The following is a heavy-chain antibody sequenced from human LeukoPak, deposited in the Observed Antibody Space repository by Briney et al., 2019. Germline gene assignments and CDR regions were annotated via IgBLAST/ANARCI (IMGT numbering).Heavy chain of an antibody. V-gene: IGHV1-24*01. CDR2: FDPEDGET. CDR3: ATRSPFTDAFDI. Sequence: ASVKVSCKVSGYTLTELSMHWVRQAPGKGLEWMGGFDPEDGETIYAQKFQGRVTMTEDTSTDTAYMELSSLRSEDTAVYYCATRSPFTDAFDIWGQGTMVTVSS. J-gene: IGHJ3*02. CDR1: GYTLTELS.